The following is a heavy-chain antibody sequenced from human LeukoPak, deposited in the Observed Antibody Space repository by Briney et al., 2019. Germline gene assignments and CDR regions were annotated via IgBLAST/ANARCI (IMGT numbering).Heavy chain of an antibody. J-gene: IGHJ4*02. D-gene: IGHD5-12*01. V-gene: IGHV4-39*07. CDR2: IYYSGST. CDR3: ARVKDITDILATISLFDY. Sequence: SETLSLTCTVSGGSISSTTYYWGWIRQPPGKGLEWIGSIYYSGSTYYNPSLKSRVTISLDTSKNQFSLKLSSVTAADTAVHYCARVKDITDILATISLFDYWGQGTLVTVSS. CDR1: GGSISSTTYY.